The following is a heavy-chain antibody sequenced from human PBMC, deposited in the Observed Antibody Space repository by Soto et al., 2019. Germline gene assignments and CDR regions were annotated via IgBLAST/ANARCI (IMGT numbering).Heavy chain of an antibody. Sequence: SXTLSLTCTVSGGSMSNYYRNWIRQSPGKGLEWIGYIYSSGSTHYNPSLQNRVTISIDASKNQVSLKVNSVTAADTAVYYCARDHPHSYGVYYFDYWGQGTPVTVSS. J-gene: IGHJ4*02. D-gene: IGHD5-18*01. CDR2: IYSSGST. V-gene: IGHV4-59*01. CDR1: GGSMSNYY. CDR3: ARDHPHSYGVYYFDY.